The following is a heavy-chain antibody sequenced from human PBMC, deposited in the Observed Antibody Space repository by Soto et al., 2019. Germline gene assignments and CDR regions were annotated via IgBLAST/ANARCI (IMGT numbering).Heavy chain of an antibody. J-gene: IGHJ5*01. CDR2: IFFTGNI. V-gene: IGHV4-39*01. CDR3: FIQAYDGLSCYPPVSAS. D-gene: IGHD2-15*01. Sequence: PPGKGLEWVGRIFFTGNIYYNPSLKSRVTISVDTSRNQFSLMVNSVTAADTAVYYFFIQAYDGLSCYPPVSASWG.